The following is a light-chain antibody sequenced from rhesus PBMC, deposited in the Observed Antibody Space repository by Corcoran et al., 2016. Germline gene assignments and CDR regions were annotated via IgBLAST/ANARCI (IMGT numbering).Light chain of an antibody. CDR3: QQSSNLWT. V-gene: IGKV3-24*04. J-gene: IGKJ1*01. CDR2: VAS. CDR1: QSVGSY. Sequence: ETVVTQSPATLSLSPGERATISCRASQSVGSYFAWYQPKPGQAPRRPSYVASSRATGIPDRFSGRGSGTDFTLTISSLEPEEVGVYYCQQSSNLWTFGQGTKVEIK.